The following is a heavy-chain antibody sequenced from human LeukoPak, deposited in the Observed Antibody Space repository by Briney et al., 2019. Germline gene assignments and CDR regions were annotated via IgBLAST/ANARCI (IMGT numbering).Heavy chain of an antibody. CDR1: GFTFSSYA. CDR3: ARGHHYYDSSAYYY. CDR2: ISGSGGST. V-gene: IGHV3-23*01. Sequence: GGSLRLSCAASGFTFSSYAMTWVRQAPGKGLEWVSSISGSGGSTSYAVSVKGRFTISRDNSKNTLYLQMNSLRAEDTAVYYCARGHHYYDSSAYYYWGQGTLVTVSS. D-gene: IGHD3-22*01. J-gene: IGHJ4*02.